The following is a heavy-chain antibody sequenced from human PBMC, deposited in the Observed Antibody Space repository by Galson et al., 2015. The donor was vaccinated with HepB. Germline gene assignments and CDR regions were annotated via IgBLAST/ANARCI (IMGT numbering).Heavy chain of an antibody. D-gene: IGHD5/OR15-5a*01. V-gene: IGHV1-18*01. CDR1: GYTFSDSI. J-gene: IGHJ2*01. CDR2: ISVYSGNT. CDR3: ARGLSVSTYWFFDL. Sequence: SVKVSCKASGYTFSDSIMSWVRQAPGQGPEWMGWISVYSGNTKYAQSLQGRVTMTTDTSTSTAYMELRSLRFDDTAVYYCARGLSVSTYWFFDLWGRGTLVTVSS.